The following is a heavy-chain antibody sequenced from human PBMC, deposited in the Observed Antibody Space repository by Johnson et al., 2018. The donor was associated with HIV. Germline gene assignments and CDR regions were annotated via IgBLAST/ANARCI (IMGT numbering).Heavy chain of an antibody. Sequence: QVQVVEYGGGVVQPGRSLRLSCAASGFAFSGYALHWVRQAPGKGLEWVALISYDGTKKYSAGSVKGRFTISRDNSKNTLYLQMNNLRLGDTAVYYCARSVHDYSDYLWGRDAFDIWGQGTMVIVSS. V-gene: IGHV3-30*04. CDR1: GFAFSGYA. D-gene: IGHD4-11*01. CDR2: ISYDGTKK. J-gene: IGHJ3*02. CDR3: ARSVHDYSDYLWGRDAFDI.